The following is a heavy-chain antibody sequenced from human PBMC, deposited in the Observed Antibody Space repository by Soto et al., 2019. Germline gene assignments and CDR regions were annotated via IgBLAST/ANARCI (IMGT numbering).Heavy chain of an antibody. V-gene: IGHV3-9*01. CDR3: ANFAQHSSGHSDYFLH. D-gene: IGHD6-19*01. J-gene: IGHJ1*01. CDR2: ITWNGVNI. CDR1: GFTVNDYA. Sequence: DVQLVESGGGLVQPGRSLRLSCAASGFTVNDYAMHWVRQAPGKGLEWVSSITWNGVNIGYADSVKGQFTISRDNAKNSLYLPMNSQRAQDTALYYCANFAQHSSGHSDYFLHWGQGTLVTDSS.